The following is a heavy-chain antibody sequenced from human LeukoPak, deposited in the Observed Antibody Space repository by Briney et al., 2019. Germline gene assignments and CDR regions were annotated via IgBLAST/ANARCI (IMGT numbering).Heavy chain of an antibody. CDR3: ARVLYRGYSYGVNAFDI. D-gene: IGHD5-18*01. Sequence: SETLSLTCTVSGGSISSYYWSWIRQPAGKGLEWIGRIYTSGSTNYNPSLKSRVTMSVDTSKNQFSLKLSSVTAADTAVYYCARVLYRGYSYGVNAFDIWGQGTMVTVSS. J-gene: IGHJ3*02. CDR1: GGSISSYY. CDR2: IYTSGST. V-gene: IGHV4-4*07.